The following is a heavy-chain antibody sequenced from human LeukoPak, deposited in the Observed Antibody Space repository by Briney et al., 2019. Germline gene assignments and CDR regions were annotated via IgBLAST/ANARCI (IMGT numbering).Heavy chain of an antibody. CDR2: IYHTGST. Sequence: NTSETLSLTCTASSGSITGYYWNWIRQPPGKGLEWIGYIYHTGSTKYNHSLKSRVTISLDTSKNQFSLKLSSVTAADTAVYYCAELREDYGMDVWGQGTTVTVSS. J-gene: IGHJ6*02. CDR1: SGSITGYY. CDR3: AELREDYGMDV. V-gene: IGHV4-59*01. D-gene: IGHD1-7*01.